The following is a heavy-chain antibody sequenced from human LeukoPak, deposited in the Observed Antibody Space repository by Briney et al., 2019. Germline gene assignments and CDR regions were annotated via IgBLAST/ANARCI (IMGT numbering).Heavy chain of an antibody. CDR1: GYTFTSHD. CDR2: MSPNSGDT. Sequence: ASVKVSCKASGYTFTSHDINWVRQATGQGLEWMGWMSPNSGDTGYAQKFQGKVTMTSDSSISTAYMELSSLRSEDTAIYYCVRTPPNWGFDYWGQGTLVTVSS. J-gene: IGHJ4*02. D-gene: IGHD7-27*01. CDR3: VRTPPNWGFDY. V-gene: IGHV1-8*01.